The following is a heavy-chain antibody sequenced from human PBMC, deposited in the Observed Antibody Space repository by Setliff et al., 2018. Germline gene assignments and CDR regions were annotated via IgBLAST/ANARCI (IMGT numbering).Heavy chain of an antibody. Sequence: RGESLTISCKGSGYNFASYWIAWVRQMPGKGLEWMGIIYPDDSDTRYSPSFQGQVTISADESISTAYLQWSSLKASDTAMYYCARQIGSSLSHFYYYMDVWGKGTTVTVSS. CDR1: GYNFASYW. CDR3: ARQIGSSLSHFYYYMDV. V-gene: IGHV5-51*01. D-gene: IGHD6-19*01. CDR2: IYPDDSDT. J-gene: IGHJ6*03.